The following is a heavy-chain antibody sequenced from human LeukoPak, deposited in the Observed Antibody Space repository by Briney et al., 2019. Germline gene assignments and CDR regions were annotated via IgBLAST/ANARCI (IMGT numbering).Heavy chain of an antibody. J-gene: IGHJ5*02. Sequence: SETLSLTCTVSGGSISSYYWSWIRQPPGKGLEWIGYIYYSGSTNYNPSLKSRATISLDTSKNQFSLKLSSVTAADTAVYYCAREPGSGSSYWFDPWGQGTLVTVSS. CDR2: IYYSGST. CDR3: AREPGSGSSYWFDP. D-gene: IGHD3-10*01. CDR1: GGSISSYY. V-gene: IGHV4-59*01.